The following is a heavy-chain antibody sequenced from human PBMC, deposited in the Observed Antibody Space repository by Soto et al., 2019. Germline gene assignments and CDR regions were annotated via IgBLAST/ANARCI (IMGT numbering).Heavy chain of an antibody. Sequence: GGSLRLSCAASGFTFSSYGMHWVRQAPGKGLEWVAVIWYDGSNKYYADSVKGRFTISRDNSKNTLYLQMNSLRAEDTAVYYCARDYSSRPPYYYYYGMDVWGQGTTVTVSS. J-gene: IGHJ6*02. CDR3: ARDYSSRPPYYYYYGMDV. V-gene: IGHV3-33*01. D-gene: IGHD6-13*01. CDR1: GFTFSSYG. CDR2: IWYDGSNK.